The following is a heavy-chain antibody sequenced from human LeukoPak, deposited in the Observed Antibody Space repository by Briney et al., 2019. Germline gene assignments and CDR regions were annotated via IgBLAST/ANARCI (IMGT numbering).Heavy chain of an antibody. CDR2: IYHSGST. J-gene: IGHJ3*02. D-gene: IGHD3-10*01. CDR3: ARDGREYAFDI. V-gene: IGHV4-38-2*02. CDR1: SYSISSGYY. Sequence: SETLSLTCTVSSYSISSGYYWGWIRQPPGKGLEWIGEIYHSGSTNYNPSLKSRVTISVDKSKNQFSLKLSSVTAADTAVYYCARDGREYAFDIWGQGTMVTVSS.